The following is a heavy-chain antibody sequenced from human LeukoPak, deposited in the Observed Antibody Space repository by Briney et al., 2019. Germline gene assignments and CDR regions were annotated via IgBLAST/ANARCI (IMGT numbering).Heavy chain of an antibody. D-gene: IGHD6-13*01. CDR1: GFTFSSYG. CDR3: ARQAAAGTEGYYYYGMDV. Sequence: GGPLRLSCAASGFTFSSYGMHWVRQAPGKGLEWVAVIWYDGSNKYYADSVKGRFSISRDNSKNTLYLQMNSLRAEDTAVYYCARQAAAGTEGYYYYGMDVWGKGTTVTVSS. J-gene: IGHJ6*04. CDR2: IWYDGSNK. V-gene: IGHV3-33*08.